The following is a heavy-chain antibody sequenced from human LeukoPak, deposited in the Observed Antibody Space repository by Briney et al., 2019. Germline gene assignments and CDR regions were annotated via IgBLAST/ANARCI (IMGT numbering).Heavy chain of an antibody. J-gene: IGHJ4*02. D-gene: IGHD2-2*02. Sequence: PSETLSLTCTVSGGSISSYYWSWIRQPAGKGLEWIGRIYTSGSTNYNPSLKSRVTMSVETSKNQFSLKLSSVTAADTAVYYCARDHCSSTSCYRSFDYWGQGTLVTVSS. CDR3: ARDHCSSTSCYRSFDY. V-gene: IGHV4-4*07. CDR1: GGSISSYY. CDR2: IYTSGST.